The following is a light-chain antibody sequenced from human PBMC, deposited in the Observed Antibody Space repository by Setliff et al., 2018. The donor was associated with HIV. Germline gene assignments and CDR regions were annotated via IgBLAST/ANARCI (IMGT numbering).Light chain of an antibody. V-gene: IGLV2-14*03. CDR3: SSYTSSTPLYV. Sequence: QSVLAQPASVSGSPGQSITISCTGSSSDVGGYNYVSWYQQHPGKAPKLMIYAVSNRPLGVSNRFSGSKSGNTASLTISGLQAEDEADYYCSSYTSSTPLYVFGTGTKVTVL. J-gene: IGLJ1*01. CDR2: AVS. CDR1: SSDVGGYNY.